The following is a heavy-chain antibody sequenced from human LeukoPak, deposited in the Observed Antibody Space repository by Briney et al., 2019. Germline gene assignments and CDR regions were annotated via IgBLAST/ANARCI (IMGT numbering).Heavy chain of an antibody. J-gene: IGHJ4*02. CDR1: GDSISSYF. D-gene: IGHD6-13*01. Sequence: SETLSLTCTVSGDSISSYFWSWIRQPAGKGLEWIGRFYSSESTNYNPSLKSRVTMSVDTSKNQFSLKLSSVTAADTAVYYCARQYRSKFDYWGQGIMVTVSS. CDR3: ARQYRSKFDY. V-gene: IGHV4-4*07. CDR2: FYSSEST.